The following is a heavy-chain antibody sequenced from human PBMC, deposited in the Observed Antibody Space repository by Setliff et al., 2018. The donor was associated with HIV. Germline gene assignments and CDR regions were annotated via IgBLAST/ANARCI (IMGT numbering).Heavy chain of an antibody. V-gene: IGHV4-59*12. D-gene: IGHD1-26*01. J-gene: IGHJ5*02. CDR2: IYYSGST. CDR1: GGSISSYY. CDR3: ARRGAGRNWFDP. Sequence: SETLSLTCTVSGGSISSYYWSWIRQPPGKGLEWIGYIYYSGSTYYNPSLKSLVTISVDTSKNQFSLKLSSVTAADTAVYYCARRGAGRNWFDPWGQGTLVTVSS.